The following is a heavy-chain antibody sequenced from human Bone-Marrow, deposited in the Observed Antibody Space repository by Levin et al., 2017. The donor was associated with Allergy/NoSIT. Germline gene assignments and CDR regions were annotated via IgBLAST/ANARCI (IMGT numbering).Heavy chain of an antibody. V-gene: IGHV3-53*01. J-gene: IGHJ6*02. CDR3: TGEGDGMDV. Sequence: GESLKISCAASGFTVSRSYMNWVRQAPGKGLEWVSTIFSGGNIYYADSVKGRFTISRDISKNTLYLQMNSLRVEDTAVYYCTGEGDGMDVWGQGTTVTVSS. CDR1: GFTVSRSY. CDR2: IFSGGNI.